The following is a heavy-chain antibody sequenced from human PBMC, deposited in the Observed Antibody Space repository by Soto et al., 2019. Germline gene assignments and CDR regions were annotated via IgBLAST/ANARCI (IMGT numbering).Heavy chain of an antibody. CDR1: GFTFSSYG. J-gene: IGHJ4*02. D-gene: IGHD6-19*01. V-gene: IGHV3-30*18. CDR3: ANVWSSGLDNFDY. Sequence: QVQLVESGGGVVQPGRSLRLSCAASGFTFSSYGMHWVRQAPGKGLEWVAVKSYDGSNKYYADSVKGRFTISRDNSKNTLYLQMNSLRAEDTAVYYCANVWSSGLDNFDYWGQGTLVTVSS. CDR2: KSYDGSNK.